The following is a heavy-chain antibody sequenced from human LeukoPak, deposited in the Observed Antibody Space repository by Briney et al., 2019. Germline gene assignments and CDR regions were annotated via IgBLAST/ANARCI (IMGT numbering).Heavy chain of an antibody. D-gene: IGHD3-10*01. CDR2: IWDDGNNK. CDR3: ARDSYQDYYGRFDP. J-gene: IGHJ5*02. Sequence: GGSLRLSCAASGFSFSNHGMHWVRQAPGKRLEWVAVIWDDGNNKRYANSVNGRFTISRDNPENTLYLQMNGLTAEDTAMYYCARDSYQDYYGRFDPWGQGTLVIVSS. CDR1: GFSFSNHG. V-gene: IGHV3-33*01.